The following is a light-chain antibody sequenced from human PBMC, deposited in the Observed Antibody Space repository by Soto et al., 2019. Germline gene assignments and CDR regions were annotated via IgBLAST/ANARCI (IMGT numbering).Light chain of an antibody. J-gene: IGKJ1*01. V-gene: IGKV2-30*01. Sequence: DVVMTQSPLSLHVTLGQPASISCKSNQSLVYTDGNTYLNWFQQRPGHSPRRLIYRVSKRDSGVPDRFTGSGSVTDFTLKISRVEAEDVGFYYCMQATDWPTFGQGTKVDLK. CDR3: MQATDWPT. CDR1: QSLVYTDGNTY. CDR2: RVS.